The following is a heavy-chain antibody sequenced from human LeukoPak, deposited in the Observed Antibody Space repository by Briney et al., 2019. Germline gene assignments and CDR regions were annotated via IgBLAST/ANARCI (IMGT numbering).Heavy chain of an antibody. V-gene: IGHV3-11*04. CDR1: GYTFSDYY. D-gene: IGHD3-16*01. Sequence: GGSVRLSCKASGYTFSDYYMSWIRQAPGQGLEWVSYISGSGGNINYAHNVQGRFTISTDNSKSTLYLELSSLRSEDTAVYYCERTSRPLRVYYYGMDVWGQGTTVTVSS. J-gene: IGHJ6*02. CDR2: ISGSGGNI. CDR3: ERTSRPLRVYYYGMDV.